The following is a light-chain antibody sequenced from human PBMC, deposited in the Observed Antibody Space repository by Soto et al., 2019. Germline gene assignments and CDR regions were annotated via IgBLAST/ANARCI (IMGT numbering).Light chain of an antibody. CDR2: GAS. CDR3: QQYGTSPLT. CDR1: QSISNNY. Sequence: EIVLTQSPGTLSLSPGERATLSCRASQSISNNYLAWYQQKPGQAPRLLIYGASSRAAGIPDRFSGSGSATDFTLTITRLEPEDFVVYYCQQYGTSPLTFGGGTKVEIK. J-gene: IGKJ4*01. V-gene: IGKV3-20*01.